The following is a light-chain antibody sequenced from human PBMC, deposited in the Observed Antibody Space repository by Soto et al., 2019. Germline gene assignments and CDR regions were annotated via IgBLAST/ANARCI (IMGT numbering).Light chain of an antibody. Sequence: DIQMTQSPSTLSASVGDRVTITCRASQSISSWLAWYQQKPGKAPKLLIYKASSLESGVPSRFSGSGSGTEFTLTISSLPPDDFATYYCQQGLTFGGGTKVEIK. CDR3: QQGLT. CDR2: KAS. V-gene: IGKV1-5*03. J-gene: IGKJ4*01. CDR1: QSISSW.